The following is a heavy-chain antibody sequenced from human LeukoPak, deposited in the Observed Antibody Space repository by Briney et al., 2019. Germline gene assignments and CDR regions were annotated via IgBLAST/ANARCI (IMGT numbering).Heavy chain of an antibody. CDR2: INHSGST. V-gene: IGHV4-34*01. CDR3: ATVSAVTRISPWSVLGGPYYMDV. CDR1: GGSFSGYY. D-gene: IGHD2-15*01. Sequence: SETLSLTCAVYGGSFSGYYWRWIRQPPGKGLEWIGEINHSGSTNYNPSLKSRVTISVDTSKNQFSLKLSSVTAADTAVYYCATVSAVTRISPWSVLGGPYYMDVWGKGTTVTVSS. J-gene: IGHJ6*03.